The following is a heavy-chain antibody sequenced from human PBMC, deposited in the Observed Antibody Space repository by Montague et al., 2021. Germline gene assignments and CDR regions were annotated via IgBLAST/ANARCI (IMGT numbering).Heavy chain of an antibody. Sequence: SETLSLTCTVSGGSTSSTSYYWGWIRQPPGKELEFIGVIYYTGSTYHNPTLKGRVTVSIDTSKNQFSLKLISVTAADTAVYFCARSLYCKGGSCYSGFDPWGQGTLVTVSS. CDR1: GGSTSSTSYY. CDR2: IYYTGST. V-gene: IGHV4-39*01. CDR3: ARSLYCKGGSCYSGFDP. D-gene: IGHD2-15*01. J-gene: IGHJ5*02.